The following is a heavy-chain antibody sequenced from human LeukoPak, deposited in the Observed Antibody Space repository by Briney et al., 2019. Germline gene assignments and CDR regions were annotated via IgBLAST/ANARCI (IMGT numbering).Heavy chain of an antibody. V-gene: IGHV3-23*01. CDR3: AKAASGNWNDVSDY. J-gene: IGHJ4*02. CDR1: GFTLSSHG. D-gene: IGHD1-20*01. Sequence: GGSLRLSCAGSGFTLSSHGMHWVRQAPGKGLEWVSAISCRGVSKSYADSVRGRFTISRDNSKNTLYLQMNSLRAEDTAVYYCAKAASGNWNDVSDYWGQGTLVTVSS. CDR2: ISCRGVSK.